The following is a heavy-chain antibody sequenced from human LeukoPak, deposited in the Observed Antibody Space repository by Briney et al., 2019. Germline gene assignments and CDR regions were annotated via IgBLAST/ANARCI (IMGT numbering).Heavy chain of an antibody. V-gene: IGHV3-20*01. J-gene: IGHJ2*01. CDR2: INWNGGST. D-gene: IGHD7-27*01. CDR1: GFTFDDYG. Sequence: SGGSLRLSCAASGFTFDDYGMSWVRQAPGKGLEWVSNINWNGGSTGYVDSVKGRFTISRDNAKNSLYLQMNSLRAEDTALYHCARVESSGPRYFDLWGRGTLVTVSS. CDR3: ARVESSGPRYFDL.